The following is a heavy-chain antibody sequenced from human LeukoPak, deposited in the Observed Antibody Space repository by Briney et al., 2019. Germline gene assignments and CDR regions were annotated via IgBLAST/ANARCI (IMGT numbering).Heavy chain of an antibody. CDR2: IKQDGSEE. D-gene: IGHD2-15*01. Sequence: PGGSLRLSCAASGFTFSSYWMSWVRQAPGKGLEWVANIKQDGSEEYYVDSVKGRFTISRDNAKNSLYLQMNSLRAEDTAVYYCARMNPGFTDAFDIWGQGTMVTVSS. CDR1: GFTFSSYW. V-gene: IGHV3-7*01. J-gene: IGHJ3*02. CDR3: ARMNPGFTDAFDI.